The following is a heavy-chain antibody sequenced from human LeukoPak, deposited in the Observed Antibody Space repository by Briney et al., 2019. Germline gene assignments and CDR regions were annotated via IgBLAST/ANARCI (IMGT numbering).Heavy chain of an antibody. D-gene: IGHD6-19*01. V-gene: IGHV4-59*12. Sequence: PSETLSLTCTVSGYSISSSYYWSWIRQPPGKGLEWIGYIYYSGSTNYNPSLKSRVTISVDTSKNQFSLKLSSVTAADTAVYYCARGHSSGWYGYWGQGTLVTVSS. CDR3: ARGHSSGWYGY. CDR2: IYYSGST. CDR1: GYSISSSYY. J-gene: IGHJ4*02.